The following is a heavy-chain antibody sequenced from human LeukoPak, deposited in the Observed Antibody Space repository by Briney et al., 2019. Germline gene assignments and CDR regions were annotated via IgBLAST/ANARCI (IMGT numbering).Heavy chain of an antibody. J-gene: IGHJ4*02. CDR2: INSRGDII. V-gene: IGHV3-48*03. D-gene: IGHD2-15*01. Sequence: GGSLRLSCAASGFTFSSYEMNWIRQAPGKGLEWVSYINSRGDIIHYADSMRDRFTISRDNAKNSLYLQMNSLRAEDTAVYYCARDTPGVIITPDYWGQGTLVTVSS. CDR3: ARDTPGVIITPDY. CDR1: GFTFSSYE.